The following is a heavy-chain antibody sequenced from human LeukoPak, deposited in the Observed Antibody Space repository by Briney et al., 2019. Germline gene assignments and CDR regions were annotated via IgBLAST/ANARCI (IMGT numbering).Heavy chain of an antibody. CDR1: GYTFTSYY. V-gene: IGHV1-46*01. CDR3: AREGFPPKISDFWSGLGPYYYYGMDV. CDR2: INPSGGST. D-gene: IGHD3-3*01. Sequence: GASVKVSCKASGYTFTSYYVHWVRQAPGQGLEWMGIINPSGGSTSYTQKFQGRVTMTRDTSTSTVYMELSSLRSEDTAVYYCAREGFPPKISDFWSGLGPYYYYGMDVWGQGTTVTVSS. J-gene: IGHJ6*02.